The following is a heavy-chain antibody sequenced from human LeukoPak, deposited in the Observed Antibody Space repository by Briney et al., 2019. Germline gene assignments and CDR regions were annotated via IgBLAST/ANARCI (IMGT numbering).Heavy chain of an antibody. D-gene: IGHD3-22*01. CDR2: IWYDGSNK. CDR3: ARARGVSTGYRPIDY. V-gene: IGHV3-33*01. CDR1: GVTFSTAG. J-gene: IGHJ4*02. Sequence: GGSLRLSCAASGVTFSTAGMHWVRQAPGKGLEWVAFIWYDGSNKHYAESVKGRFSISRDNSKSTLYLQMNSLRAEDTAVYYCARARGVSTGYRPIDYWGQGTLVTVSS.